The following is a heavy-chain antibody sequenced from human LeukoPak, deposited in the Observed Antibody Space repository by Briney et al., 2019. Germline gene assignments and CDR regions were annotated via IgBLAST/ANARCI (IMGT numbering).Heavy chain of an antibody. CDR1: GDSVSSNSAA. D-gene: IGHD6-13*01. CDR3: ARDGRPGYSSSWYVDYYYYGMDV. Sequence: SQTLSLTCAISGDSVSSNSAAWNWIRQSPSRGLEWLGRTYYRSKWYNDYAVSVKSRITINPDTSKNQFSLQLNSVTPEDTAVYYCARDGRPGYSSSWYVDYYYYGMDVWGQGTTVTVSS. J-gene: IGHJ6*02. CDR2: TYYRSKWYN. V-gene: IGHV6-1*01.